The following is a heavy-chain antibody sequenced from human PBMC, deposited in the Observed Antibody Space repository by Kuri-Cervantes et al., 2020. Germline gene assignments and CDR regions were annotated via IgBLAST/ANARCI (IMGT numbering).Heavy chain of an antibody. CDR3: ARGRMALLGVVAVLDYFDY. J-gene: IGHJ4*02. CDR2: ISYDGSNK. Sequence: GESLKISCAAFGFTFSSYGMHWVRQAPGKGLEWVAVISYDGSNKYYADSVKGRFTISRDNSKNTLYLQMNSLGAEDTALYHCARGRMALLGVVAVLDYFDYWGQGTLVTVSS. D-gene: IGHD2-15*01. V-gene: IGHV3-30*03. CDR1: GFTFSSYG.